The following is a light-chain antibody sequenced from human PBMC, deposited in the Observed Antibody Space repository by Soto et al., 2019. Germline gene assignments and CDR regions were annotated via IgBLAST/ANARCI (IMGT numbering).Light chain of an antibody. CDR3: QQYKNWPL. CDR2: GAS. J-gene: IGKJ5*01. Sequence: TTYPATLSVSPGERVTLSCRTSHSVNSHVAWYQQKPGQAPRLLLYGASTRATGIPVRFSGSGFGTEFTLTISSLQSEDFAVHYCQQYKNWPLFGQGTRLEI. V-gene: IGKV3-15*01. CDR1: HSVNSH.